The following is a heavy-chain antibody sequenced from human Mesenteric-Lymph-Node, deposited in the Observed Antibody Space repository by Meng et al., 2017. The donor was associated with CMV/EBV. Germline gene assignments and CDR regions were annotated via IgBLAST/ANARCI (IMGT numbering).Heavy chain of an antibody. D-gene: IGHD2-15*01. CDR3: ARDQVVVVVAATRGSYYYYGMDV. Sequence: GGSLRLSCAASGFTLSSYWMSWVRQAPGKGLEWVANIKQDGSEKYYVDSVKGRFTISRDNAKNSLYLQMNSLRAEDTAVYYCARDQVVVVVAATRGSYYYYGMDVWGQGTTVTVSS. J-gene: IGHJ6*02. CDR2: IKQDGSEK. V-gene: IGHV3-7*01. CDR1: GFTLSSYW.